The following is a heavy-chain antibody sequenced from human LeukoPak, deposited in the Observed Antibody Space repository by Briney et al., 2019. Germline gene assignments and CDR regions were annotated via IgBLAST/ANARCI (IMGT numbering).Heavy chain of an antibody. CDR1: GFTFGDYA. CDR3: TRVKGYSYGWGDYYHYGMDV. J-gene: IGHJ6*02. Sequence: GGSLRLSCTASGFTFGDYAMSWFRQAPGKGLEWVGFIRSKAYGGTTEYAASVKGRFTISRDDSKSIAYLQMNSLKTEDTAVYYCTRVKGYSYGWGDYYHYGMDVWGQGTTVTVSS. V-gene: IGHV3-49*03. D-gene: IGHD5-18*01. CDR2: IRSKAYGGTT.